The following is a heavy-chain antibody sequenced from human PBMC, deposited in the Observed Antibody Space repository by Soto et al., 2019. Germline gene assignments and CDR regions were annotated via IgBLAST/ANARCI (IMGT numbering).Heavy chain of an antibody. J-gene: IGHJ3*02. V-gene: IGHV5-51*01. CDR2: IYPGDSDT. D-gene: IGHD6-19*01. CDR3: ARHGGGIAVAGTWGGFDI. Sequence: GESLKISCKGSGYSFTSYWIGWVLQMPWKGLEWMGIIYPGDSDTRYSPSFQGQVTISADKSISTAYLQWSSLKASDTAMYYCARHGGGIAVAGTWGGFDIWGQGTMVTVSS. CDR1: GYSFTSYW.